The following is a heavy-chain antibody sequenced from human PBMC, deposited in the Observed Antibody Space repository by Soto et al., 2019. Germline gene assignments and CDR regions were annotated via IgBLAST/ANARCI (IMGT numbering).Heavy chain of an antibody. Sequence: GTLRLPCADSGFTFSSYSMNWVRQAPGKGLEWVSYISSSSSTIYYADSVKGRFTISRDNAKNSLYLQMNSLRDEDTAVYYCARPEYSSSSYGMDVWGQGTTVTVSS. CDR3: ARPEYSSSSYGMDV. CDR2: ISSSSSTI. V-gene: IGHV3-48*02. CDR1: GFTFSSYS. J-gene: IGHJ6*02. D-gene: IGHD6-6*01.